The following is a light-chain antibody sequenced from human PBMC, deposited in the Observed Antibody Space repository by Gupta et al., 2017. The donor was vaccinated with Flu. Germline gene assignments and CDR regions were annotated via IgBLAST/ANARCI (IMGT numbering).Light chain of an antibody. CDR3: NSRDSSGNWV. CDR1: SLRSYY. Sequence: SSELSQDPAVSVALGQTVRSTCQGDSLRSYYASWYQQKLGQASVLVIYGKNNRPSESPNRFSGSSSGNTASLTITGAQAEDEADYYCNSRDSSGNWVFGGGTKLTVL. CDR2: GKN. J-gene: IGLJ3*02. V-gene: IGLV3-19*01.